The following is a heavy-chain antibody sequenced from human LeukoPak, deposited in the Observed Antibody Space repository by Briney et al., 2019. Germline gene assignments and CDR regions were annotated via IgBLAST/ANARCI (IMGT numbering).Heavy chain of an antibody. D-gene: IGHD6-13*01. CDR3: ARVVGPSSWTFDY. V-gene: IGHV3-33*01. Sequence: PWGSLRLSCAASGFTFSSYGMHWVRQAPGKGLEWVAVIWYDGSNKYYADSVKGRFTISRDNSKNTLYLQMNSLRAEDTAVYYCARVVGPSSWTFDYWGQGTLVTVSS. CDR2: IWYDGSNK. CDR1: GFTFSSYG. J-gene: IGHJ4*02.